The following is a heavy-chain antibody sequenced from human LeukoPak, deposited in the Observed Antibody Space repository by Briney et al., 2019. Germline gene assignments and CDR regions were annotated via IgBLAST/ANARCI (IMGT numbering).Heavy chain of an antibody. V-gene: IGHV4-39*01. CDR3: ARRHSSWSYYFDY. Sequence: KPSETLSLTCTVSGGSIRSSSYYWGWIRQPPGKGLEWIGSIYYSGSTYYNPSLKSRVTISVDTSKNQFSLKLSSVTAADTAVYYCARRHSSWSYYFDYWGQGTLVTVSS. D-gene: IGHD6-6*01. CDR2: IYYSGST. J-gene: IGHJ4*02. CDR1: GGSIRSSSYY.